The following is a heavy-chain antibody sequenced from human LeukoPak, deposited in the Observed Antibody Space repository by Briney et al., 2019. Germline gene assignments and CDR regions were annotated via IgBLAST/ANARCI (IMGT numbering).Heavy chain of an antibody. CDR2: IRYDGSNK. Sequence: GGSLRLSCAASGFTFSSYGMHWVRQAPGKGLEWVAFIRYDGSNKYYADSVKVRFTISRDNSKNTLYLQMNSLRAEDTAVYYCAKDIVVVPAATLRDDAFDIWGQGTMVTVSS. CDR3: AKDIVVVPAATLRDDAFDI. CDR1: GFTFSSYG. V-gene: IGHV3-30*02. D-gene: IGHD2-2*01. J-gene: IGHJ3*02.